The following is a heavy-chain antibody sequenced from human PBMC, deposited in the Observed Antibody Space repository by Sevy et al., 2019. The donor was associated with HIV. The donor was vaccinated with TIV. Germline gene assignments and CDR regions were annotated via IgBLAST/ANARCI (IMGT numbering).Heavy chain of an antibody. Sequence: GESLKISCAASGFNFSNYVLHWVRQAPGKGLEWVTFISSYGNEADYVDSVKGRFTISRDDSKNTLYLQMNSLRPEDTAVYYCARSIPAVAGSYGMDVWGQGTTVTVSS. J-gene: IGHJ6*02. D-gene: IGHD6-19*01. CDR2: ISSYGNEA. V-gene: IGHV3-30*03. CDR1: GFNFSNYV. CDR3: ARSIPAVAGSYGMDV.